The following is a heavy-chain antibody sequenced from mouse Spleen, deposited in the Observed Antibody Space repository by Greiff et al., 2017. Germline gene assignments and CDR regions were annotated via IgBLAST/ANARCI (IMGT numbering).Heavy chain of an antibody. Sequence: QVQLKQSGAELVRPGASVKLSCKASGYTFTDYYINWVKQRPGQGLEWIARIYPGSGNTYYNEKFKGKATLTAEKSSSTAYMQLSSLTSEDSAVYFCAYYYGSDYAMDYWGQGTSVTVSS. D-gene: IGHD1-1*01. CDR2: IYPGSGNT. J-gene: IGHJ4*01. CDR1: GYTFTDYY. CDR3: AYYYGSDYAMDY. V-gene: IGHV1-76*01.